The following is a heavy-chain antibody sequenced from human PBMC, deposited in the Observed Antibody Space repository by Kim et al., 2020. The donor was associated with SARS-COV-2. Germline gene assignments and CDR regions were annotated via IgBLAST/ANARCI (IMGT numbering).Heavy chain of an antibody. D-gene: IGHD6-19*01. Sequence: SETLSLTCAVYGGSFSGYYWSWIRQPPGKGLEWIGEINHSGSTNYNPSLKSRVTISVDTSKNQFSLKLSSVTAADTAVYYCARRGVAVAGTRIRWFDPWG. CDR1: GGSFSGYY. CDR3: ARRGVAVAGTRIRWFDP. J-gene: IGHJ5*02. V-gene: IGHV4-34*01. CDR2: INHSGST.